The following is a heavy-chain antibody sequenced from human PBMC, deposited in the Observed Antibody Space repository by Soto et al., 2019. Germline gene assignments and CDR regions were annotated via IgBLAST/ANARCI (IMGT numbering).Heavy chain of an antibody. V-gene: IGHV4-59*08. Sequence: KPSETLSLTCTVSGGSISSYYWSWIRQPPGKGLEWIGYIYYSGSTNYNPSLKSRVTISVDTSKNQFSLKLSCVTAADTAVYYCARRWGLYCDYWGQGTLVTVSS. CDR2: IYYSGST. CDR1: GGSISSYY. J-gene: IGHJ4*02. D-gene: IGHD1-26*01. CDR3: ARRWGLYCDY.